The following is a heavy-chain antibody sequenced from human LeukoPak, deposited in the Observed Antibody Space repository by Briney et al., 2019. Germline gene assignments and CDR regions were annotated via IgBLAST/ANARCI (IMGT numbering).Heavy chain of an antibody. J-gene: IGHJ5*02. V-gene: IGHV4-59*08. Sequence: MPSETLSLTCTVSGGSISGYHWSWIRQPPGKGLEWIGYIYYSGSTNYNPSLKSRVSISVDTSKNQLSLQLSSVTASDTAVYYCARRLHTSGWLDLWGQGTLVTVSS. D-gene: IGHD6-25*01. CDR2: IYYSGST. CDR3: ARRLHTSGWLDL. CDR1: GGSISGYH.